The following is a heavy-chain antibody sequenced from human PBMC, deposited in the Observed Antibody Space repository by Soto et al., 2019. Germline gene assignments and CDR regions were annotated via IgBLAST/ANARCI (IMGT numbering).Heavy chain of an antibody. CDR1: GFTFSSYA. D-gene: IGHD3-9*01. V-gene: IGHV3-30-3*01. J-gene: IGHJ4*02. Sequence: AGGSLRLSCAASGFTFSSYAMHWVRQAPGKGLEWVAVISYDGSNKYYADSVKGRFTISRDNSKNTLYLQMNSLRAEDTAVYYCARDSSLRYFDWFLDYWGQGTLVTVSS. CDR2: ISYDGSNK. CDR3: ARDSSLRYFDWFLDY.